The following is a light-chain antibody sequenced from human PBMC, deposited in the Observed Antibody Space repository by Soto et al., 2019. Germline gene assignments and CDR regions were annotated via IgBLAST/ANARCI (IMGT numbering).Light chain of an antibody. CDR2: RIN. J-gene: IGLJ2*01. CDR3: AAWDDSLSGPV. Sequence: QSVLTQPPSASGTPGQRVTISCSGSSSNIGSNYVYWYQQFPGTAPKLLIYRINQRPSGVPDRFSGSKSGTSASLAISGLRSEDAADYYCAAWDDSLSGPVFGGGTKLTVL. V-gene: IGLV1-47*01. CDR1: SSNIGSNY.